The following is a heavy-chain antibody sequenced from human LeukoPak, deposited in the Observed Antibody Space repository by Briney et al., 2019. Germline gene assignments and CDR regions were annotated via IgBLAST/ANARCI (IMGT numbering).Heavy chain of an antibody. V-gene: IGHV3-7*01. J-gene: IGHJ4*02. CDR1: GFTFSSYS. CDR3: ARDGIYYYDSSGYYFY. D-gene: IGHD3-22*01. CDR2: IEQDGSEK. Sequence: GGSLRLSCAASGFTFSSYSMNWVRQAPGRGLEWVANIEQDGSEKYYVDSVKGRFTISRDNAKNSLYLQMNSLRAEDTAVYYCARDGIYYYDSSGYYFYWGQGTLVTVSS.